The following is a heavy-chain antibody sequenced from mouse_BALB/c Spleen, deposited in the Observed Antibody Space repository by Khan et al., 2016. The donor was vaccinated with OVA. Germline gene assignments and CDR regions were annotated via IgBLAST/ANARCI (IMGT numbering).Heavy chain of an antibody. CDR2: ISTYYGDA. D-gene: IGHD1-1*02. Sequence: QVQLKESGAELVRPGVSVKISCKVSGYTFTDYAMHWVKQSHAKSLEWIGVISTYYGDADYTQKFQGKSTMTVDKSSSTAYMELARLTSEDSAIYYCARGGRFAYWGQGTLVTVSA. CDR1: GYTFTDYA. CDR3: ARGGRFAY. V-gene: IGHV1S137*01. J-gene: IGHJ3*01.